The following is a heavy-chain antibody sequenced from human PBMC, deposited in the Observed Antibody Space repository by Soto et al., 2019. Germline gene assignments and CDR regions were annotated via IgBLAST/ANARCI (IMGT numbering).Heavy chain of an antibody. D-gene: IGHD3-16*02. V-gene: IGHV1-69*01. CDR3: ARGGGDDYVWGSYRSRDYYGMDV. J-gene: IGHJ6*02. CDR2: IIPIFGTA. CDR1: GGTFSSYA. Sequence: QVQLVQSGAEVKKPGSSVKVSCKASGGTFSSYAISWVRQAPGQGLEWMGGIIPIFGTANYAQKFQGRDTITADESTSTAYMERSSRSSEDTAVYYCARGGGDDYVWGSYRSRDYYGMDVWGQGTTVTVSS.